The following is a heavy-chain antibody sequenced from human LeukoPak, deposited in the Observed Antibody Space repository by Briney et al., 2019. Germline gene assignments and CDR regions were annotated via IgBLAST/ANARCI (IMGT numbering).Heavy chain of an antibody. Sequence: WASVKVSCKASGGTFSSYAISWVRQAPGQGLEWMGGIIPIFGTANYAQKFQGRVTITADESTSTAYMELSSLRSEDTAVYYCATTRDGYNYRDYWGQGTLVTVSS. CDR3: ATTRDGYNYRDY. D-gene: IGHD5-24*01. V-gene: IGHV1-69*13. CDR2: IIPIFGTA. CDR1: GGTFSSYA. J-gene: IGHJ4*02.